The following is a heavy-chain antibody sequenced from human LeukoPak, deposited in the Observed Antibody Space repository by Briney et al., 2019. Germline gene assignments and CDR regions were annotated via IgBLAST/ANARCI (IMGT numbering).Heavy chain of an antibody. CDR3: AKRRAAAGTTREFDY. D-gene: IGHD6-13*01. Sequence: GGSLRLSCAASGFTFSSYAMSWVRQAPGKGLEWVSAISGSGGSTYYADSVKGRFTISRDNSKNTVYLQMNSLRAEDTAVYYCAKRRAAAGTTREFDYWGQGTLVTVSS. CDR1: GFTFSSYA. J-gene: IGHJ4*02. V-gene: IGHV3-23*01. CDR2: ISGSGGST.